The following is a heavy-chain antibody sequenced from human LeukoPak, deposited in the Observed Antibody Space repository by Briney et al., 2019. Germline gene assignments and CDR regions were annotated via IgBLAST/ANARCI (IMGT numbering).Heavy chain of an antibody. CDR3: AKDQLGTPYGMDV. V-gene: IGHV3-23*01. J-gene: IGHJ6*04. CDR2: ISGSGGST. D-gene: IGHD1-1*01. CDR1: GFTFSSYA. Sequence: GGSLRLSCAASGFTFSSYAMSWVRQAPGKGLEWVSAISGSGGSTYYADSVKGRFTISRDNSKNTLYLQMNSLRAENTAVYYCAKDQLGTPYGMDVWGKGTTVTVSS.